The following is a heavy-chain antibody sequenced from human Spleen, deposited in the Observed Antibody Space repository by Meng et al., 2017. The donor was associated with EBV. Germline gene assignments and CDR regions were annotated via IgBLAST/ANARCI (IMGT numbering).Heavy chain of an antibody. CDR2: IIPIFGTA. V-gene: IGHV1-69*01. CDR1: GCTFSSYA. D-gene: IGHD2-2*01. CDR3: ARTYCSSTSCYGGGDY. Sequence: QAQLVQSGAEVKKPGSAVKVSCKASGCTFSSYASSWVRQAPGQGLEWMGGIIPIFGTANYAKKFQGRVTITADESTSTAYMELSSLRSEDTAVYYCARTYCSSTSCYGGGDYWGQGTLVTVSS. J-gene: IGHJ4*02.